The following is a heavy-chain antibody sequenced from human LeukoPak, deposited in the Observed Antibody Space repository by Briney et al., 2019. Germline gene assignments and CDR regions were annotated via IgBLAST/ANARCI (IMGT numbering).Heavy chain of an antibody. CDR1: GFTFSGYA. J-gene: IGHJ4*02. CDR2: ITDSGFTT. V-gene: IGHV3-23*01. Sequence: PGGSLRLSCAASGFTFSGYAMSWVRQAPGKGLEWVSGITDSGFTTFYANSVKGRFTISRDNSKNTLYLQMNSLRAEDTAVYYCANAGFCSSTTCYNPFDHWGQGTLVTVSS. CDR3: ANAGFCSSTTCYNPFDH. D-gene: IGHD2-2*02.